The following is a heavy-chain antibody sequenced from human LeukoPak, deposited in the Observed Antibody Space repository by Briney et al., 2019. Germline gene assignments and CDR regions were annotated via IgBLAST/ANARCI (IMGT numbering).Heavy chain of an antibody. V-gene: IGHV4-38-2*01. CDR2: IYHSGST. Sequence: MTSETLSLTCAVSGYSISSGYYWGWIRQPPGKGLEWIGSIYHSGSTYYNPSLKSRVTISVDTSKNQFSLKLSSVTAADTAVYYCARGPYLWFGELLCWGQGTLVTVSS. D-gene: IGHD3-10*01. J-gene: IGHJ4*02. CDR1: GYSISSGYY. CDR3: ARGPYLWFGELLC.